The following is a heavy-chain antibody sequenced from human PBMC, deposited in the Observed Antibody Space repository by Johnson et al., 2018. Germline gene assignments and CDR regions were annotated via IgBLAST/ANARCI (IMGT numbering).Heavy chain of an antibody. Sequence: QVRLVQSGGGVVQPGRSLRLSCEASGFNFRTFGMHWVRQAPGKGLEWLAVISFDTNQIYYADSVKGRFTISRDNSKTTLYLQMNSRRPEDTAVYYCAKDGDGPTAHMDVLGKGTTVTVSS. CDR2: ISFDTNQI. D-gene: IGHD4-11*01. CDR3: AKDGDGPTAHMDV. CDR1: GFNFRTFG. V-gene: IGHV3-30*18. J-gene: IGHJ6*03.